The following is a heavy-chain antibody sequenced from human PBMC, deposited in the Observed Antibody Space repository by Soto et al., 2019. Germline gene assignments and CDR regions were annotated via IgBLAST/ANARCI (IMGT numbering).Heavy chain of an antibody. Sequence: ASVKVSCKASGYTFTSYYMHWVRQAPGQGLEWMGIINPSGGSTSYAQKFQGRVTMTRDTSTSTVYMELSSLRSEDTAVYYCARLDYGDYVSSEEHGHWGQGTLVTVSS. CDR2: INPSGGST. V-gene: IGHV1-46*03. D-gene: IGHD4-17*01. CDR3: ARLDYGDYVSSEEHGH. J-gene: IGHJ1*01. CDR1: GYTFTSYY.